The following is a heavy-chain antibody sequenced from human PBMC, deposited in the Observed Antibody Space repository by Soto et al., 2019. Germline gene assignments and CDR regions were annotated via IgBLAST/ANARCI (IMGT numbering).Heavy chain of an antibody. J-gene: IGHJ4*02. D-gene: IGHD2-15*01. Sequence: QVQLVQSGAEVKKPGSSVKVSCKASGGTSTNYAISGWRKPPGQGLEWMGAIIPIFSTRHYAQKFQGRVTITADKSTSTAYMELSSLRSEDTAVYYCARDRYCSGDSCYPLDYWGQGTLVTVSS. V-gene: IGHV1-69*06. CDR2: IIPIFSTR. CDR1: GGTSTNYA. CDR3: ARDRYCSGDSCYPLDY.